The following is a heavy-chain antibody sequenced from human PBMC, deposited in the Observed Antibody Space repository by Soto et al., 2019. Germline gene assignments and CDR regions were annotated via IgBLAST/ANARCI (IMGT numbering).Heavy chain of an antibody. D-gene: IGHD2-15*01. V-gene: IGHV4-30-4*01. CDR2: IYYSGST. Sequence: SETLSLTCTVSGFSISRGDYYWIWIRQPPGKGLEWIGYIYYSGSTYYNPSLMSRVTISVDTSKNQFSLKLSSVTAADTAVYYCARCASSCSLGFWGQGTLVTVSS. CDR1: GFSISRGDYY. J-gene: IGHJ4*02. CDR3: ARCASSCSLGF.